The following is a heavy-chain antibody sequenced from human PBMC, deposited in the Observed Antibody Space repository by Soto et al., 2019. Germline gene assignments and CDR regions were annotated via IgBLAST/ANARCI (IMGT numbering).Heavy chain of an antibody. Sequence: EVQLLESGGGLVQPGGSLRLSCAASGFTFSSYAMSWVRQAPGKGLEWVSAISGSGGSTYYADSVKGRFTISRDNSKNTLYLQMNSLRAEDKAVYYCAKPPNYYGSGSYYKVGADWGQGTLVTVSS. V-gene: IGHV3-23*01. CDR3: AKPPNYYGSGSYYKVGAD. D-gene: IGHD3-10*01. CDR1: GFTFSSYA. J-gene: IGHJ4*02. CDR2: ISGSGGST.